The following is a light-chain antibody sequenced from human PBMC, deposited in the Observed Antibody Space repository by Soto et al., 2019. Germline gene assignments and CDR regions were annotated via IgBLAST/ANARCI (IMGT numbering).Light chain of an antibody. V-gene: IGKV1-33*01. CDR1: QDISNY. J-gene: IGKJ4*01. CDR2: DAS. CDR3: QQSLT. Sequence: DIQMTQSPSSLSASVGDRVTITCQASQDISNYLNWYQQKPGKAPKLLIYDASNLETGVPSRFSGSGSGTDFNFPISSLQPEDIATYYCQQSLTFGGGTTVEIK.